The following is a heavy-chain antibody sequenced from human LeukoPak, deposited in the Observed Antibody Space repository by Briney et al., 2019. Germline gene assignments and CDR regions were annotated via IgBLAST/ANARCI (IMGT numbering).Heavy chain of an antibody. J-gene: IGHJ6*04. CDR1: GGSFSGYY. CDR2: INHSGST. CDR3: ASAKISGGRDV. V-gene: IGHV4-34*01. Sequence: PSETLSLTCAVYGGSFSGYYWSWIRQPPGKGLEWIGEINHSGSTNYNPSLKSRVTISVDTSKNQFSLKLSSVTAADTAVYYCASAKISGGRDVWGKGTTVTVYS. D-gene: IGHD2-15*01.